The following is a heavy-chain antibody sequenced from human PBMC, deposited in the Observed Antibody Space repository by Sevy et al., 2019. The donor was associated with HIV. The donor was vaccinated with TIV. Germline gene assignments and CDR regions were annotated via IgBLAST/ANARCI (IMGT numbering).Heavy chain of an antibody. Sequence: ASVKVSCKASGGTFSSYAISWVRQAPGQGLEWMGGIIPIFGTANNAQKFQGRVTITADESTSTAYMELSSLRSEDTAVYYCARGYCSTTSCYTGNYYYGMDVWGQGTTVTVSS. CDR1: GGTFSSYA. CDR3: ARGYCSTTSCYTGNYYYGMDV. J-gene: IGHJ6*02. V-gene: IGHV1-69*13. D-gene: IGHD2-2*02. CDR2: IIPIFGTA.